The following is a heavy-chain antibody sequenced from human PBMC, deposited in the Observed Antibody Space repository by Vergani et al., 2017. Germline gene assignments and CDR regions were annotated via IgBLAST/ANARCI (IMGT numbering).Heavy chain of an antibody. CDR2: ISGSGGST. Sequence: EVQLVETGGGLIQPGGSLRLSCAASGFTFSSYAMSWVRQAPGKGLEWVSAISGSGGSTYYADSVKGRFTISRDNSKNTLYLQMNSLRAEDTAVYYCARHRARIGYGSGSYYRDYYYYGMDVWGQGTTVTVSS. CDR3: ARHRARIGYGSGSYYRDYYYYGMDV. D-gene: IGHD3-10*01. V-gene: IGHV3-23*04. CDR1: GFTFSSYA. J-gene: IGHJ6*02.